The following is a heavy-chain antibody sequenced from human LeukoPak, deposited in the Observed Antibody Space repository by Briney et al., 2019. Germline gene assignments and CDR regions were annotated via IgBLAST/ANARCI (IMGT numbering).Heavy chain of an antibody. D-gene: IGHD6-6*01. V-gene: IGHV4-59*08. CDR2: IYYSGST. Sequence: KASETLSLTCTVSGGSISSYYWSWIRHPAGNGLEWIGYIYYSGSTNYNPSLKSRVTISVDTSKNQFPLKLSSVTAADTAVYYCASPSSISSDAFDIWGQGTMVTVSS. CDR3: ASPSSISSDAFDI. J-gene: IGHJ3*02. CDR1: GGSISSYY.